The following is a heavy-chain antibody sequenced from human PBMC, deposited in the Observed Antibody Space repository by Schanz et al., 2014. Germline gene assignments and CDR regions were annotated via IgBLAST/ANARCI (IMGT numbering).Heavy chain of an antibody. CDR2: IGPASDP. CDR3: ARGRRGDCRRTSCTYYFDY. J-gene: IGHJ4*02. CDR1: GFTFSSSA. D-gene: IGHD2-2*01. Sequence: VQLVESGGGVVQPGGSLRLSCVVSGFTFSSSAMSWVRQAPGKGLEWVSGIGPASDPYYAGSVKGRFTISRENGKNSLYLQMNSLRAGDTAVYYCARGRRGDCRRTSCTYYFDYWGQGTLVTVSS. V-gene: IGHV3-13*05.